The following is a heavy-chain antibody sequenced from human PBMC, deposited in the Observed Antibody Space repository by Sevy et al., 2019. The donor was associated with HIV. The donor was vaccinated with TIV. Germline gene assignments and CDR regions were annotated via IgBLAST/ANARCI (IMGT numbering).Heavy chain of an antibody. CDR2: ISGSGGST. CDR3: AKDLKAVDYYYYGMDV. V-gene: IGHV3-23*01. CDR1: GFTFSSYA. Sequence: GGSLRLSCAASGFTFSSYAMIWVRQAPGKGLEWVSAISGSGGSTYYADSVKGRFTISRDNSKNTLYLQMNSLRAEDTAVYYCAKDLKAVDYYYYGMDVWGQGTTVTVSS. J-gene: IGHJ6*02.